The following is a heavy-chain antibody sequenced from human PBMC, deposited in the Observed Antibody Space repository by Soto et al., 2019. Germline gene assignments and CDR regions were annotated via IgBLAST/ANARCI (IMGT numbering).Heavy chain of an antibody. Sequence: QVQLVQSGAEVKKPGASVKVSCKASGYTFTSYDINWVRQATGQGLEWMGWMNPNSGNTGYAQKFQGRVTMNRNTSISTAYMELSSLRSEDTAVYYCARGREYCSGGSCYGAFDIWGQGTMVTVSS. CDR3: ARGREYCSGGSCYGAFDI. D-gene: IGHD2-15*01. J-gene: IGHJ3*02. CDR2: MNPNSGNT. V-gene: IGHV1-8*01. CDR1: GYTFTSYD.